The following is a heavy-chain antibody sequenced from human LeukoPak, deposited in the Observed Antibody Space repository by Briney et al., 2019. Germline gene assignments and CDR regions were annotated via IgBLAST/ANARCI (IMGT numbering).Heavy chain of an antibody. D-gene: IGHD2-21*01. CDR3: VRGDWYFES. Sequence: GGSLRLSCVTSGFNFSDSRMTWVRQAPGKGLQWVANVNRDGTEKHFLDSVEGRFTIPRDNAKKSLYLQMSSLRPQDTAVYFCVRGDWYFESWGQGTLVTVSS. CDR1: GFNFSDSR. CDR2: VNRDGTEK. V-gene: IGHV3-7*04. J-gene: IGHJ4*02.